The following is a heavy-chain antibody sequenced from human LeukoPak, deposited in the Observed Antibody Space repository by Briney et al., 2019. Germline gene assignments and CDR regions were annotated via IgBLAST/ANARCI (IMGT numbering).Heavy chain of an antibody. J-gene: IGHJ5*02. CDR1: GFTFDDYG. D-gene: IGHD3-10*01. CDR3: ARDLNYYGSGSYYTWFDP. CDR2: INWNGDST. Sequence: GGSLRLSCAASGFTFDDYGMSWVRQAPGKGLEWVSGINWNGDSTGYVDSVKGRFTISRDNAKNSLYLQMNSLRAEDTALYHCARDLNYYGSGSYYTWFDPWGQGTLVTVSS. V-gene: IGHV3-20*01.